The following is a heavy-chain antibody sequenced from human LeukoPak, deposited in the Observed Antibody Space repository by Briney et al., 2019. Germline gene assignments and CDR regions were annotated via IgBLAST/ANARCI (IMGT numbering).Heavy chain of an antibody. CDR1: GYIFTAYF. V-gene: IGHV1-69-2*01. Sequence: ATVKISCKVSGYIFTAYFIHWVQQAPGKGLEWLGLVDPDDGETQYADNFQGRVTITADTSTDTAYMELSSLTSDDTAVYHCVTDLDGDYFDYWGQGTLVTVSS. J-gene: IGHJ4*02. CDR3: VTDLDGDYFDY. D-gene: IGHD3/OR15-3a*01. CDR2: VDPDDGET.